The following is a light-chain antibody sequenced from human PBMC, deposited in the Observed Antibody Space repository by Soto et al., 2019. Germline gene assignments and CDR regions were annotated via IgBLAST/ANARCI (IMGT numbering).Light chain of an antibody. Sequence: IEVTQSPSSLAASLGDRVTITCRASQTIVTYVNWYRQKSGAAPELLIYDASTLQSGVPSRFRGGGYGTDFTLTINNLHPEDSATYYCQQTHAVPLTFGQGTRLENK. CDR1: QTIVTY. CDR3: QQTHAVPLT. CDR2: DAS. J-gene: IGKJ5*01. V-gene: IGKV1-39*01.